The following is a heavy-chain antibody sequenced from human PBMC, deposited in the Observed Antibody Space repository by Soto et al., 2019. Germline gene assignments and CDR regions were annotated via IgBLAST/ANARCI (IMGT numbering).Heavy chain of an antibody. J-gene: IGHJ6*02. Sequence: EVQLVESGGGLVQPGGSLRLSCAASGFTFSSYWMSWVRQAPGKGLEWVANIKQDGSEKYYVDSVKGRFTISRDNAKNSLYLQMNSLRAEDTAVYYCARDGNGWYLEYYYGMDVWGQGTTVTVSS. CDR3: ARDGNGWYLEYYYGMDV. V-gene: IGHV3-7*01. D-gene: IGHD6-19*01. CDR1: GFTFSSYW. CDR2: IKQDGSEK.